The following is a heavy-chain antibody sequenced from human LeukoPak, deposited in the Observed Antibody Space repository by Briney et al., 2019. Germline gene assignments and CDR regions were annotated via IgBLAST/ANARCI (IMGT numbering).Heavy chain of an antibody. D-gene: IGHD6-13*01. V-gene: IGHV1-3*01. CDR1: GYTFTSYA. J-gene: IGHJ4*02. CDR2: INAGNGNT. Sequence: ASVNVSCKASGYTFTSYAMHWVRQAPGQRLEWMGWINAGNGNTKYSQKFQGRVTITRDTSASTAYMELSSLRSEDTAVYYCAAAYIAAAGNFDYWGQGTLVTVSS. CDR3: AAAYIAAAGNFDY.